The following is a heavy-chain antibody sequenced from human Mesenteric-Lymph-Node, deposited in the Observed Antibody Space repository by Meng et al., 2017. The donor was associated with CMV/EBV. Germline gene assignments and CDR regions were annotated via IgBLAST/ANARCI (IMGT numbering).Heavy chain of an antibody. CDR1: GFTFSSYA. CDR3: AKAVLATCRGVTCYHFDY. V-gene: IGHV3-30*04. CDR2: ISYDGSNK. Sequence: GESLKISCAASGFTFSSYAMHWVRQAPGKGLEWVAVISYDGSNKYYADSVKGRFTISRDNSKNTLYLQMNSLGAEDTAIYYCAKAVLATCRGVTCYHFDYWGQGTLVTVSS. D-gene: IGHD2-15*01. J-gene: IGHJ4*02.